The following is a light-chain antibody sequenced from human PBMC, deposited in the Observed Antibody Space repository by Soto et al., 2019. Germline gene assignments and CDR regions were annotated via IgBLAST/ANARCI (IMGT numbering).Light chain of an antibody. V-gene: IGKV1-5*03. CDR2: KAS. CDR3: QQYNRLYT. Sequence: DIQMTQSPSTLSASVGDRVTITCRASQSISSWLAWYQQKPGKAPKLLIYKASSLESGVPSRFSGSGSGTEFSLTISSLQPDDFATYYGQQYNRLYTFGQGTKLEIK. J-gene: IGKJ2*01. CDR1: QSISSW.